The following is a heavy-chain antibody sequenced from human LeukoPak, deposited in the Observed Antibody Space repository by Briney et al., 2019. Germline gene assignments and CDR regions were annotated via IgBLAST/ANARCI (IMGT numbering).Heavy chain of an antibody. V-gene: IGHV3-33*01. CDR3: ARDERVVITGMDV. CDR1: GFTFSSYG. CDR2: IWYDGSNK. D-gene: IGHD3-22*01. J-gene: IGHJ6*04. Sequence: PGGSLRLSCAASGFTFSSYGMHWVRQAPGKGLEWVAVIWYDGSNKYYADSVKGRFTISRDNSKNTLYLQMNSLRAEDTAVYYCARDERVVITGMDVWGKGTTVTVSS.